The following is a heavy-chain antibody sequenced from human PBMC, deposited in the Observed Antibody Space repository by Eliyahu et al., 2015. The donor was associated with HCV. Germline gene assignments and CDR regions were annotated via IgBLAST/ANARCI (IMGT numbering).Heavy chain of an antibody. D-gene: IGHD2-15*01. CDR3: ASAAFLGATYFDY. J-gene: IGHJ4*02. V-gene: IGHV1-3*01. CDR2: INAGNGNT. CDR1: GYTFXFYA. Sequence: QVQLVQSGAXVKKPGASVXVSCXASGYTFXFYAMPWVRQAPGQRLEWMGWINAGNGNTKYSQKFQGRVTITRDTSASTAYMELSSLRSEDTAVYYCASAAFLGATYFDYWGQGTLVTVSS.